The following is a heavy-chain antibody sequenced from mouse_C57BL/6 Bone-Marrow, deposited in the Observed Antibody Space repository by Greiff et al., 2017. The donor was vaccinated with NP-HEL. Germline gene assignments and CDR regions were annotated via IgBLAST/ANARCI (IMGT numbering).Heavy chain of an antibody. J-gene: IGHJ4*01. CDR2: IYPGSGST. V-gene: IGHV1-55*01. D-gene: IGHD1-1*01. Sequence: QVQLQQPGAELVKPGASVKMSCKASGYTFTSYWITWVKQRPGQGLEWIGDIYPGSGSTNYNEKFKSKATLTVDTSSSTAYMQLSRLTSEDSAVYYCARPSHYYGSSYQAMDYWGQGTSVTVSS. CDR1: GYTFTSYW. CDR3: ARPSHYYGSSYQAMDY.